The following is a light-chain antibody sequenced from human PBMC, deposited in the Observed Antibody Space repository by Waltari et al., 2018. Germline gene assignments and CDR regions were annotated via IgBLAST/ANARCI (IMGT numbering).Light chain of an antibody. CDR1: QGVMHN. Sequence: VMTHSTATPSVPPAARLTLSYRASQGVMHNLAWYQQKPGQAPRLLIYGASTRATGIPARFSGSGSGTDFTLTISSLQSEDVAVYYCLQYTNWPPVFTFGPGTKVDIK. CDR2: GAS. CDR3: LQYTNWPPVFT. J-gene: IGKJ3*01. V-gene: IGKV3-15*01.